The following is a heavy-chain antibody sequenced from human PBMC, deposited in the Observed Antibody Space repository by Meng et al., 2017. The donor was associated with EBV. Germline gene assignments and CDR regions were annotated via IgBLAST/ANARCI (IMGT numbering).Heavy chain of an antibody. CDR1: GSIPLSFA. CDR3: ASAEHYGDYVFEY. J-gene: IGHJ4*02. CDR2: IIPLFHTT. V-gene: IGHV1-69*01. D-gene: IGHD4-17*01. Sequence: QVQLVRFGAEVKPPGSSVKVSCKTSGSIPLSFAISWVRQAPGQGLEWMGGIIPLFHTTNYAQKFQGRLHIIADESSATTYMELSSLRSEDTAIYYCASAEHYGDYVFEYWGQGTLVTVSS.